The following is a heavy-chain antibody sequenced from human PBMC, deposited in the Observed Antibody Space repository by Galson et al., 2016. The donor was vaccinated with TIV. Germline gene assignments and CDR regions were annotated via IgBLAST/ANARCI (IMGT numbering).Heavy chain of an antibody. V-gene: IGHV3-30*02. CDR3: AEAPFPEWGRLRFYWYFDL. D-gene: IGHD5-12*01. J-gene: IGHJ2*01. CDR2: IRDDENNK. CDR1: GFTFSNYG. Sequence: SLRLSCAASGFTFSNYGMHWVRQAPGKGLEWVAFIRDDENNKYYADSVKGRFTISRDTSKNTLYLQMNSLRPEDTAMYYCAEAPFPEWGRLRFYWYFDLWGRGTLVTVSS.